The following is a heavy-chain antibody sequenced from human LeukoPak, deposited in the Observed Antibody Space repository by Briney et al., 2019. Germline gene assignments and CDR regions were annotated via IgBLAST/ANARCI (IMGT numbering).Heavy chain of an antibody. CDR1: GGSISGYY. V-gene: IGHV4-59*01. D-gene: IGHD3-10*01. CDR2: IYYSGST. J-gene: IGHJ4*02. CDR3: ARVLTYGSRTYYFDY. Sequence: PSETLSLTCTVSGGSISGYYWSWIRQPPGKGLEWIGYIYYSGSTNYNPSLKGRVTISLDTSKNQFSLKLSSVTAADTAVYYCARVLTYGSRTYYFDYWGQGTLVTVSS.